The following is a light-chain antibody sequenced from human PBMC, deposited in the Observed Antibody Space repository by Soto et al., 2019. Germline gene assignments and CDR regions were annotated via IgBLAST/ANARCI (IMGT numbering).Light chain of an antibody. CDR3: QQRSNWPWT. CDR1: QSVSTY. V-gene: IGKV3-11*01. Sequence: EIVLTQSPATLSLSPGERATLSCRASQSVSTYLAWYQQKPGQAPRLLIYDASKSATGIPARFSGSGSGTDFTLTISSLEPEDFAVYYCQQRSNWPWTFGQGTKVEIK. J-gene: IGKJ1*01. CDR2: DAS.